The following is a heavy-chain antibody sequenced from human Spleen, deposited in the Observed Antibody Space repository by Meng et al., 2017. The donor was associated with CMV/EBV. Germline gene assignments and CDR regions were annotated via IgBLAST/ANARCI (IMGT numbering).Heavy chain of an antibody. CDR1: GFTVSSNY. CDR3: AKGGDFWSGPGDY. V-gene: IGHV3-53*01. Sequence: GGPLRLSCTASGFTVSSNYMSWVRRAPGKGLDWVSTLYRGGETFYANSVMGRFIISRDNSKNTLYLQMNSLRAEDTAVYYCAKGGDFWSGPGDYWGQGTLVTVSS. J-gene: IGHJ4*02. CDR2: LYRGGET. D-gene: IGHD3-3*01.